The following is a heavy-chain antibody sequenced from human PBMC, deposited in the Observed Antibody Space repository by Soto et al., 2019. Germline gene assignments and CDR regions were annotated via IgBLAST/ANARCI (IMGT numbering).Heavy chain of an antibody. Sequence: QVQLQESGPGLVKPSQTLSLTCTVSGGSISSGGFYWSWIRQHPGKGLEWIGYIYYSGSTYYNPCLKSRVTISVDTSKNQFSLKLSSVTAADTAVYYCARDSSSWPYYFDYWGQGTLVTVSS. CDR3: ARDSSSWPYYFDY. D-gene: IGHD6-13*01. V-gene: IGHV4-31*03. J-gene: IGHJ4*02. CDR2: IYYSGST. CDR1: GGSISSGGFY.